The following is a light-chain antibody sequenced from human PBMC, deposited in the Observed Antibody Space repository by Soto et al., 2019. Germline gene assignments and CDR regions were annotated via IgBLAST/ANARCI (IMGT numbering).Light chain of an antibody. CDR3: QQYNRYWT. CDR2: KAS. J-gene: IGKJ1*01. Sequence: DIQMTQSPSTLSASVGDRVTITCRASQSISIWLAWYQHKPGKAPKLLIYKASSLESGVPSRFRGYGSRTEFTLTISSMKADDFATYYCQQYNRYWTFGQGTKVEIK. V-gene: IGKV1-5*03. CDR1: QSISIW.